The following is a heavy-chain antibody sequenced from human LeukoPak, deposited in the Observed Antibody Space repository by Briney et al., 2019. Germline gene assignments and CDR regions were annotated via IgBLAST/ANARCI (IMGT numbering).Heavy chain of an antibody. CDR2: IYHSGST. CDR3: ARDNYGSGSYYNDIKYNWFDP. V-gene: IGHV4-38-2*02. Sequence: SETLSLTCAVSGYSISSGYYWGWIRQPPGKGLEWIGSIYHSGSTYYNPSLKSRVTISVDTSKNQFSLKLSSVTAADTAVYYCARDNYGSGSYYNDIKYNWFDPWGQGTLVTVSS. CDR1: GYSISSGYY. J-gene: IGHJ5*02. D-gene: IGHD3-10*01.